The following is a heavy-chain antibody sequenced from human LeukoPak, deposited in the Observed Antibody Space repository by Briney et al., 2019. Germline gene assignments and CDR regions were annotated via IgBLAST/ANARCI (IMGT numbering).Heavy chain of an antibody. D-gene: IGHD6-6*01. CDR1: GGSFSGYY. CDR2: ISHSGST. Sequence: SETLSLTCAVYGGSFSGYYWSWIRQPPGKGLEWIGEISHSGSTNYNPSLKSRVTISVDTSKNQFSLKLSSVTAADTAVYYCAREKYSSSPSRRIVDIWGQGTMVTVSS. J-gene: IGHJ3*02. V-gene: IGHV4-34*01. CDR3: AREKYSSSPSRRIVDI.